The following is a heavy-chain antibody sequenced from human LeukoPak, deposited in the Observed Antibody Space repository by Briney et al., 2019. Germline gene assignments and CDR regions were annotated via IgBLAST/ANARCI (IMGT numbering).Heavy chain of an antibody. V-gene: IGHV4-59*01. Sequence: SETLSLTCAVYGGSFSSYYWSWIRQPPGKGLEWIGYIYYSGSTNYNPSLKSRVTISVDTSKNQFSLKLSSVTAADTAVYYCARERRDSDYYDSSGRAFDIWGQGTMVTVSS. J-gene: IGHJ3*02. CDR1: GGSFSSYY. CDR3: ARERRDSDYYDSSGRAFDI. CDR2: IYYSGST. D-gene: IGHD3-22*01.